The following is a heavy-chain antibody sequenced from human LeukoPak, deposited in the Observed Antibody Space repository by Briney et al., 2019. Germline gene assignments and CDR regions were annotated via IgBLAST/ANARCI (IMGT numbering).Heavy chain of an antibody. CDR2: FDPEDGET. V-gene: IGHV1-24*01. Sequence: ASVKVSCKVSGYTLTELSMHWVRQAPGKGLEWMGGFDPEDGETIYAQKFQGRVTMTRDMSTSTVYMELSSLRSEDTAVYYCARDQREDTAMGSYWGQGTLVTVSS. CDR1: GYTLTELS. CDR3: ARDQREDTAMGSY. J-gene: IGHJ4*02. D-gene: IGHD5-18*01.